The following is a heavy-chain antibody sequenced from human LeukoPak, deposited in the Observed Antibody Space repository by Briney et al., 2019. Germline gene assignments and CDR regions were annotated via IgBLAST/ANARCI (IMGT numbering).Heavy chain of an antibody. CDR3: ARGSCSSSSCYERLNGLDV. V-gene: IGHV3-13*01. CDR1: GFTFSNYD. CDR2: FHTAGDT. D-gene: IGHD2-2*01. J-gene: IGHJ6*02. Sequence: GGSLRLSCAASGFTFSNYDMHWVRQATGKGLEWVSAFHTAGDTHYSGSVKGRFATSRGNAKNSFYLQMNNLRAGDTAVYYCARGSCSSSSCYERLNGLDVWGQGTPVTVSS.